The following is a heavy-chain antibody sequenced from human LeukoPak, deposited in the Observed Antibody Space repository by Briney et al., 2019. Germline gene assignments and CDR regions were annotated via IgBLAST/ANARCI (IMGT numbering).Heavy chain of an antibody. CDR1: GFTFSSYS. D-gene: IGHD3-10*01. CDR2: ISSSSSYI. V-gene: IGHV3-21*01. Sequence: GALRLSCAASGFTFSSYSMNWVRQAPGKGLEWVSFISSSSSYIYYADSVKGRFTISRDNAKNSLYLQMNSLRAEDTAVYYCARGEYGSGSYHIDYWGQGTLVTVSS. J-gene: IGHJ4*02. CDR3: ARGEYGSGSYHIDY.